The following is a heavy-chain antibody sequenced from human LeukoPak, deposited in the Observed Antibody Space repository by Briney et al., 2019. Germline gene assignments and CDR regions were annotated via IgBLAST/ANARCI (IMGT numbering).Heavy chain of an antibody. J-gene: IGHJ4*02. CDR2: ISSSSSTI. D-gene: IGHD3-22*01. CDR3: ARDRTYYYDSSGHLDY. Sequence: GGSLRLSCAASGFTFSSYSMNWVRQAPGKGLERVSYISSSSSTIYYADSVKGRFTISRDNAKNSLYLQMNSLRAEDTAVYYCARDRTYYYDSSGHLDYWGQGTLVTVSS. V-gene: IGHV3-48*01. CDR1: GFTFSSYS.